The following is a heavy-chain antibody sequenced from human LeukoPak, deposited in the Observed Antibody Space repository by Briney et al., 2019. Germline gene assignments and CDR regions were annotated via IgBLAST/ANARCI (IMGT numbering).Heavy chain of an antibody. CDR1: GFTFSSYA. CDR3: ANHPLTPDFWSGYFDY. D-gene: IGHD3-3*01. J-gene: IGHJ4*02. V-gene: IGHV3-23*01. Sequence: GGSLRLSCAASGFTFSSYAMSWVRQAPGKGLEWVSAISGSGGSTYYADSVKGRFTISRDNSKNTLYLQMNSLRAEDTAVYYCANHPLTPDFWSGYFDYWGQGTLVTVSS. CDR2: ISGSGGST.